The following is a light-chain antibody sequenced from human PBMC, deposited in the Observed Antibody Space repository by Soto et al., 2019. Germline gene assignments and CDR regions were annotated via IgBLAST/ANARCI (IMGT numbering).Light chain of an antibody. J-gene: IGKJ1*01. CDR3: LQDYSYPRT. V-gene: IGKV3-11*01. Sequence: EIVLIQSPATLSLSPGERATLSCRASQSVGSYLAWYQHKPGQAPRLLISDASNRATGIPARFSGSGSETDFTLTISSLEPEDVATYYCLQDYSYPRTFGQGTKVDIK. CDR2: DAS. CDR1: QSVGSY.